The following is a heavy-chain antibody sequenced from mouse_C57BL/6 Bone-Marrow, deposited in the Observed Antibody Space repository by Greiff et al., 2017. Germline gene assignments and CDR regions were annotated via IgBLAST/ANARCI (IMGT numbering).Heavy chain of an antibody. Sequence: QVQLQQSGAELVRPGASVKLSCKASGYTFTDYYINWVKQRPGQGLEWIARIYPGSGNTYYNEKFKGKATLTAEKSSSTAYMQLSSLTSEDSAVXFCARGLLLRYYFDYWGQGTTLTVSS. CDR3: ARGLLLRYYFDY. CDR1: GYTFTDYY. D-gene: IGHD1-1*01. CDR2: IYPGSGNT. V-gene: IGHV1-76*01. J-gene: IGHJ2*01.